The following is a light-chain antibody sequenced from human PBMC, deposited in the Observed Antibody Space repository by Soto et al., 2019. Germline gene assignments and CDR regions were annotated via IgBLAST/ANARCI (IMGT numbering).Light chain of an antibody. CDR2: GAS. V-gene: IGKV3-20*01. CDR3: QHYSSSPPEFT. Sequence: EIVLTQSPATLSLSPGERATLSCRASQSVSSSYLAWYQQRPGQAPRLLIFGASYRATGIPDRFSGSGSGTDFTLTISRLEPEDFAVYYCQHYSSSPPEFTFGPGTKVEIK. CDR1: QSVSSSY. J-gene: IGKJ3*01.